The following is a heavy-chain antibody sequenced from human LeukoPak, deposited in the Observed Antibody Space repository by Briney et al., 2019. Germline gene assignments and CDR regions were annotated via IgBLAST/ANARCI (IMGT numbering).Heavy chain of an antibody. CDR1: GFFVTANY. CDR3: ALLSGGTFDY. CDR2: ISIGGDT. D-gene: IGHD2/OR15-2a*01. J-gene: IGHJ4*02. Sequence: QSGGSLRLSCAGSGFFVTANYLAWARQAPGKGLEWVSTISIGGDTYYGDSVKGRSAISRDESTNTLSLHLDSLRVEDMGVYYCALLSGGTFDYWGQGTQVTVAS. V-gene: IGHV3-53*01.